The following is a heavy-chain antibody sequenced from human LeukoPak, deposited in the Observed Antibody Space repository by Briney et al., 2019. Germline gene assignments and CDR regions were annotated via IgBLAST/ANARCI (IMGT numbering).Heavy chain of an antibody. V-gene: IGHV4-39*01. Sequence: PSETLSLTCTVSGGSISSSSYYWGWIRQPPGKGLEWIGSIYYSGSTYYNPSLKSRVTMSVDTSKNQFSLKLSSVTAADTAVYYCARQNPYYDYVWGSYLPDYWGQGTLVTVSS. D-gene: IGHD3-16*01. CDR2: IYYSGST. J-gene: IGHJ4*02. CDR1: GGSISSSSYY. CDR3: ARQNPYYDYVWGSYLPDY.